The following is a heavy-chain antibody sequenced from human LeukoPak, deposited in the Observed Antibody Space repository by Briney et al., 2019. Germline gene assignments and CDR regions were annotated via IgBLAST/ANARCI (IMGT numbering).Heavy chain of an antibody. V-gene: IGHV4-38-2*02. D-gene: IGHD1-14*01. CDR3: ARLGMWVNDY. CDR1: GYSISSGYY. Sequence: HPSGTLSLTCTVSGYSISSGYYWGWIRQPPGKGLEWIGNIYHSGNTYYNPSLKSRVTISVDTSKNQLSLKLSSVTAADTAVYYCARLGMWVNDYWGQGTLVTVSS. J-gene: IGHJ4*02. CDR2: IYHSGNT.